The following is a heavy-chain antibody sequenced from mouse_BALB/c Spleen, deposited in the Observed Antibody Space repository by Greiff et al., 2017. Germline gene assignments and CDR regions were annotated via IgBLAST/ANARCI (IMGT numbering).Heavy chain of an antibody. J-gene: IGHJ4*01. CDR2: IWSGGST. D-gene: IGHD2-14*01. V-gene: IGHV2-2*02. Sequence: QGQLQQSGPGLVQPSQSLSITCTVSGFSLTSYGVHWVRQSPGKGLEWLGVIWSGGSTDYNAAFISRLSISKDNSKSQVFFKMNSLQANDTAIYYCARNRYDMGYYYAMDYWGQGTSVTVSS. CDR1: GFSLTSYG. CDR3: ARNRYDMGYYYAMDY.